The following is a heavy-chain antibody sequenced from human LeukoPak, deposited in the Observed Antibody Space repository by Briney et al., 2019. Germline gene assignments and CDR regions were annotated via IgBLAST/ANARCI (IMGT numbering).Heavy chain of an antibody. CDR3: AREGGTNPYGPIDP. D-gene: IGHD1/OR15-1a*01. CDR2: IHSSGST. Sequence: SETLSLTCTVSCGSITSFLWTWIRQPPGKGLEWIGYIHSSGSTKYNPSLKSRVTISVDTSKNQFSLKVNSVTAADTAVYYCAREGGTNPYGPIDPWGQGTLVTVSS. J-gene: IGHJ5*02. V-gene: IGHV4-59*01. CDR1: CGSITSFL.